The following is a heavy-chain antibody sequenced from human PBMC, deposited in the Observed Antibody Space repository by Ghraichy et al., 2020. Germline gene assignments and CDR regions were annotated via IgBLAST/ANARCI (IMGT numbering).Heavy chain of an antibody. CDR3: ARDLIEDSSGWRPAWWFDP. CDR2: IYYSGST. J-gene: IGHJ5*02. CDR1: GGSISSSSSY. Sequence: SETLSLTCTVSGGSISSSSSYWGWIRQPPGKGLEWIGSIYYSGSTYYNPSLKSRVTISVDTSKNQFSLKLSSVTAADTAVYYCARDLIEDSSGWRPAWWFDPWGQGTLVTVSS. D-gene: IGHD6-19*01. V-gene: IGHV4-39*07.